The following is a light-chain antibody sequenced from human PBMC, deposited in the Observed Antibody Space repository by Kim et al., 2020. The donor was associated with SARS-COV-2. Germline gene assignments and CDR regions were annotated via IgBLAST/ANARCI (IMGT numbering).Light chain of an antibody. CDR1: SSDVGGYNY. J-gene: IGLJ1*01. V-gene: IGLV2-8*01. CDR3: SSYAGSNNV. CDR2: EVS. Sequence: QSALTQPPSASGSPGQSVTISCTGTSSDVGGYNYVSCYQQHPGKAPKLMIYEVSKRPSGVPDRFSGSKSGNTASLTVSGLQAEDEADYYCSSYAGSNNVFGTGNKVTV.